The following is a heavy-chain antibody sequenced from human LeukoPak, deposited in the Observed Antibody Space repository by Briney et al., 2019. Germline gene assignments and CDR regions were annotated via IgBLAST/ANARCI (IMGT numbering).Heavy chain of an antibody. CDR2: INHSGST. D-gene: IGHD3-9*01. CDR3: ARTSPLRYFDWAHMDV. Sequence: PSETLSLTCAVYGGSFSGYYWSWIRQPPGKGLEWIGEINHSGSTNYNPSLKSRVTISVDTSKNQFSLKLSSVTAADTAVYYCARTSPLRYFDWAHMDVWGKGTTVTVSS. J-gene: IGHJ6*03. CDR1: GGSFSGYY. V-gene: IGHV4-34*01.